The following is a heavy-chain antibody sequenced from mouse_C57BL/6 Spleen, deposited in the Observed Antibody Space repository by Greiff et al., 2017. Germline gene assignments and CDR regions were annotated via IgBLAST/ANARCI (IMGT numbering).Heavy chain of an antibody. Sequence: VQLQQPGAELVMPGASVKLSCKASGYTFTSYWMHWVKQRPGQGLEWIGEIDPSDSYTNYNQKFKGKSTLTVDKSSSTAYMQLSSLTSEDSAVYYCARRGRVYAMDYWGQGTSVTVSS. D-gene: IGHD1-1*01. CDR1: GYTFTSYW. CDR3: ARRGRVYAMDY. V-gene: IGHV1-69*01. CDR2: IDPSDSYT. J-gene: IGHJ4*01.